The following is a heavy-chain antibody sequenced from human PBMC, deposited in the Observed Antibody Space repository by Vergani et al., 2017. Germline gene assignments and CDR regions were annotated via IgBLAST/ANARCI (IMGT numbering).Heavy chain of an antibody. CDR1: GGSISSGGYS. Sequence: QLQLQESGSGLVKPSQTLSLTCAVSGGSISSGGYSWSWIRQPPGKGLEWIGYIYHSGSTYYNPSLKSRVTISVDRSKNQFSLKLSSVTAADTAVYYCARVVTGTPGPGAFDIWGQGTMVTVSS. CDR2: IYHSGST. D-gene: IGHD1-1*01. J-gene: IGHJ3*02. V-gene: IGHV4-30-2*01. CDR3: ARVVTGTPGPGAFDI.